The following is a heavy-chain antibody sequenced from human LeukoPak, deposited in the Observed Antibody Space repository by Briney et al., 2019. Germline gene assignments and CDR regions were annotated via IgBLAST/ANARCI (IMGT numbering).Heavy chain of an antibody. V-gene: IGHV1-2*02. CDR1: GYTFTGYY. Sequence: RRASVKVSCKASGYTFTGYYMHWVRQAPGQGLEWMGWINPNSGGTNYAQKFQGRVTMTRDMSTSTVYMELSSLRSEDTAVYYCARAMIVVVPMVDWGQGTLVTVSS. CDR2: INPNSGGT. CDR3: ARAMIVVVPMVD. D-gene: IGHD3-22*01. J-gene: IGHJ4*02.